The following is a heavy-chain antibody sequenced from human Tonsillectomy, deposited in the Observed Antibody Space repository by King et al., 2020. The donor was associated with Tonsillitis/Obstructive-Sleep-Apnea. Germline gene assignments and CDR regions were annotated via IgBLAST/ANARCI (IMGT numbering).Heavy chain of an antibody. CDR3: TTNWNYDY. CDR2: IKSKADVGTT. Sequence: VQLVESGGGLVKPGGSLRLSCAASGLTFSNTWMTWVRQAPGKGLEWVGRIKSKADVGTTDYAAPVKGRFTISRDDSKNTLYLQMNSLKTGDTAVYYCTTNWNYDYWGQGTLVTVSS. V-gene: IGHV3-15*01. D-gene: IGHD1-7*01. J-gene: IGHJ4*02. CDR1: GLTFSNTW.